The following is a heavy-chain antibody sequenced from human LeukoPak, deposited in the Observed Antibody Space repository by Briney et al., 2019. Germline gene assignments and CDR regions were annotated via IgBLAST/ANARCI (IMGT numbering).Heavy chain of an antibody. V-gene: IGHV3-7*01. CDR2: IKQDGSEK. Sequence: GGSLRLSCAASGFTFSSYWMSWVRQAPGKRLEWVANIKQDGSEKYYVDSVKGRFTISRDNAKNSLYLQMNSLRAEDTAVYYCARDSRDIVVVPAAIPFYYYYGMDVWGQGTTVTVSS. D-gene: IGHD2-2*02. J-gene: IGHJ6*02. CDR3: ARDSRDIVVVPAAIPFYYYYGMDV. CDR1: GFTFSSYW.